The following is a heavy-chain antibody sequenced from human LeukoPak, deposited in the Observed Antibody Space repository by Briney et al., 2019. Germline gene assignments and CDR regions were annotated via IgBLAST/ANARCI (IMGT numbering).Heavy chain of an antibody. V-gene: IGHV3-74*01. J-gene: IGHJ4*02. D-gene: IGHD6-13*01. CDR1: GSTFSSYW. Sequence: PGGSLRLSCAASGSTFSSYWMHWVRQAPGKGLVWVSRINSDGSSTSYADSVKGRFTISRDNAKNTLYLQMNSLRAEDTAVYYCARARPGIAAAADYWGQGTLVTVSS. CDR3: ARARPGIAAAADY. CDR2: INSDGSST.